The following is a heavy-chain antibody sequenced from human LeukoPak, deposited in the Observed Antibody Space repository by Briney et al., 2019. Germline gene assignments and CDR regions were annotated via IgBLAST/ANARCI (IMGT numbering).Heavy chain of an antibody. CDR3: AKEFSGYLASFEY. Sequence: GGSLRLSCAASGFTFSSYGMHWVRQAPGKGLEWVAMTSFDGRYKNYADSVKGRFTISRDNSKNRLYLQMNSLRAEDTAVYYCAKEFSGYLASFEYWGQGTLVTVSS. J-gene: IGHJ4*02. V-gene: IGHV3-30*18. CDR2: TSFDGRYK. CDR1: GFTFSSYG. D-gene: IGHD3-22*01.